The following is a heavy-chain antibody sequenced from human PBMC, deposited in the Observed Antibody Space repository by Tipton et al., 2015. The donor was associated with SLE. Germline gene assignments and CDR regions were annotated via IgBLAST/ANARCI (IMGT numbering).Heavy chain of an antibody. D-gene: IGHD1-26*01. Sequence: TLSLTCTVYGGSFSGHYWSWIRQPPGKGLEWIGYIYYSGSTNYNPSLKSRVTISVDTSKNQFSLKLSSVTAADTAVYYCARGRELTKGAFDIWGQGTMVTVSS. J-gene: IGHJ3*02. CDR1: GGSFSGHY. CDR3: ARGRELTKGAFDI. CDR2: IYYSGST. V-gene: IGHV4-59*11.